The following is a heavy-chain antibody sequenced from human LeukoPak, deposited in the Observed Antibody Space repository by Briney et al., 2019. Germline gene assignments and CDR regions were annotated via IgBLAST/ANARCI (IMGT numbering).Heavy chain of an antibody. CDR1: GGSFSSSNYY. V-gene: IGHV4-61*02. Sequence: PSETLSLTCTVSGGSFSSSNYYWTWIRQPAGKGLEWIGRIYTTGNTLYNPSLKSRVTISVDTSKNQFSLKLSSVTAADTAVYYCARVAGDYIDYWGQGTLVTVSS. J-gene: IGHJ4*02. CDR2: IYTTGNT. CDR3: ARVAGDYIDY. D-gene: IGHD4-17*01.